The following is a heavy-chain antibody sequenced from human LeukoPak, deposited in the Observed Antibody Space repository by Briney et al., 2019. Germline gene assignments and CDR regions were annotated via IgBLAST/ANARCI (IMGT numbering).Heavy chain of an antibody. D-gene: IGHD3-22*01. CDR1: GFTFTSYA. CDR3: ARRWGSGSYFDY. Sequence: GGSLRLSCAASGFTFTSYAMSWVRQAPGKGLEWVSAISGSGGSTYYADSVKGRFTISRDNSKNTLYLQMNSLRAEDTAVYYCARRWGSGSYFDYWGQGTLVTVSS. V-gene: IGHV3-23*01. CDR2: ISGSGGST. J-gene: IGHJ4*02.